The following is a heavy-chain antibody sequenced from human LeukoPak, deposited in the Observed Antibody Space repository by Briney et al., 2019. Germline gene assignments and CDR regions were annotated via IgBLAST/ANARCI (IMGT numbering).Heavy chain of an antibody. CDR1: GYTFTGYY. CDR2: INPNSGGT. Sequence: GESLKISCKASGYTFTGYYIHWVRQAPGQGPEWMGWINPNSGGTNYAQKFQGRVTMTRDTSISTVYMELSRLRSDDTAVYYCARFGSKIQIRFLEWSLSLDIWGQGTMVTVSS. D-gene: IGHD3-3*01. V-gene: IGHV1-2*02. CDR3: ARFGSKIQIRFLEWSLSLDI. J-gene: IGHJ3*02.